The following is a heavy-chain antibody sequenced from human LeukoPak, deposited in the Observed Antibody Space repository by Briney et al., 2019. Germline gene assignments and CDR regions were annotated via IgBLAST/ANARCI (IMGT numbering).Heavy chain of an antibody. J-gene: IGHJ5*02. Sequence: SETLSLTCAVYGGSFSGYYWSWIRQPPGKGLEWIGEINHSGSTNYNPSLESRVTISVDTSKNQFSLKLSSVTAADTAVYYCARGTTGNWFDPWGQGTLVTVSS. CDR2: INHSGST. CDR3: ARGTTGNWFDP. CDR1: GGSFSGYY. V-gene: IGHV4-34*01. D-gene: IGHD4-11*01.